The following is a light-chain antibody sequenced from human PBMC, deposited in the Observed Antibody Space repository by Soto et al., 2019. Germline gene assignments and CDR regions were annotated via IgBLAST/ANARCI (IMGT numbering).Light chain of an antibody. CDR1: QTVKNNY. Sequence: ETVLTQSPGTLSLSPGEGATLSCRASQTVKNNYLAWYQQRRGLAPRLLVYGASGRATGIPDRFSGSGSGTDFTLIITRLEPEYFAVYYGQQYGTSPLTFGGGTKVEIK. J-gene: IGKJ4*02. CDR3: QQYGTSPLT. CDR2: GAS. V-gene: IGKV3-20*01.